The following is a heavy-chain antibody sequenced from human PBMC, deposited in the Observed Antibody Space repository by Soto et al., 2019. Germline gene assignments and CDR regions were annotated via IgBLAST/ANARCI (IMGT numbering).Heavy chain of an antibody. D-gene: IGHD2-15*01. Sequence: QVQLQESGPGLVKPSQTLSLTCTVSGASVSSGNYYWSWIRQPPGKGLEWIGYVYYTGSTYYNPSLTSRVTISVDTSKNQFSLNLTSVTAADTAVYYCAGKSGAWVIDYLGQGTLVTVSS. V-gene: IGHV4-30-4*01. CDR3: AGKSGAWVIDY. J-gene: IGHJ4*02. CDR2: VYYTGST. CDR1: GASVSSGNYY.